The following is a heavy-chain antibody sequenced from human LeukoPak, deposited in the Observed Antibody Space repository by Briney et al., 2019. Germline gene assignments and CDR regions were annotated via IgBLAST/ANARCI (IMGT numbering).Heavy chain of an antibody. CDR1: GGSISSSSYY. V-gene: IGHV4-39*01. D-gene: IGHD3-3*01. CDR3: ARHSGLRSPFGP. Sequence: SETLSLTCTVSGGSISSSSYYWGWIRQPPGKGLEWTGSIYYSGNTYYNPSLKSRVTISVDTSKNQFSLKMSSVTAADTAVYYCARHSGLRSPFGPWGQGTLVTVSS. CDR2: IYYSGNT. J-gene: IGHJ5*02.